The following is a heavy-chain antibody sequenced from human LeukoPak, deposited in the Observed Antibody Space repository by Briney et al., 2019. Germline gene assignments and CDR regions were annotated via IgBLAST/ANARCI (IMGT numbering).Heavy chain of an antibody. Sequence: SETLSLTCTVSGYSISSGYYWGWIRQPPGKGLEWIGEIYHSGSTNYNPSLESRVTISVDKSKNQFSLKLSSVTAADTAVYYCARARYYYMDVWGKGTTVTVSS. V-gene: IGHV4-38-2*02. CDR1: GYSISSGYY. CDR2: IYHSGST. J-gene: IGHJ6*03. CDR3: ARARYYYMDV.